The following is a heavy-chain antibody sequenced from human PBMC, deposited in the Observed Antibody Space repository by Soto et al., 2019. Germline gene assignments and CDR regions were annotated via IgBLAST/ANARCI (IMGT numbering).Heavy chain of an antibody. CDR2: IYYSGST. J-gene: IGHJ4*02. CDR1: GGSISSYY. D-gene: IGHD1-26*01. Sequence: SETLSLTCTVSGGSISSYYWSWIRQPPGKGLEWIGYIYYSGSTNYNPSLKSRVTISVDTSKNQFSLKLSSVTAADTAVYYCARGRWELPGYFGYWGQGTLVTVSS. V-gene: IGHV4-59*01. CDR3: ARGRWELPGYFGY.